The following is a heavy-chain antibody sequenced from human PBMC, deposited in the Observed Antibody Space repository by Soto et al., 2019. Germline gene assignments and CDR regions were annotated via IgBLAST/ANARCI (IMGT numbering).Heavy chain of an antibody. CDR2: IIPIFGTA. D-gene: IGHD6-19*01. CDR1: GGTFSSYA. V-gene: IGHV1-69*13. J-gene: IGHJ4*02. CDR3: ESWESDGIVVGPFDY. Sequence: SVKVSFKDSGGTFSSYAISWVRQAPGQGLEWMGGIIPIFGTANYAQKFQGRVTITADESTSTAYMELSSLRSEDTAVYYCESWESDGIVVGPFDYWGQGTPVTVSS.